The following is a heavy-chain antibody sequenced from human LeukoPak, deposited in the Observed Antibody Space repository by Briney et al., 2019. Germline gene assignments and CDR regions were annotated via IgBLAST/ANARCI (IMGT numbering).Heavy chain of an antibody. CDR2: INPNSGGT. CDR3: ARDLNSGSYLAYFDY. D-gene: IGHD1-26*01. J-gene: IGHJ4*02. CDR1: GYTFTGYY. Sequence: GASVKVSCKASGYTFTGYYMHWVRQAPGQGLEWMGWINPNSGGTNYAQKFQGRVTMTRDTSISTAYMELSRLRSDDTAVYYCARDLNSGSYLAYFDYWGQGTLVTVSS. V-gene: IGHV1-2*02.